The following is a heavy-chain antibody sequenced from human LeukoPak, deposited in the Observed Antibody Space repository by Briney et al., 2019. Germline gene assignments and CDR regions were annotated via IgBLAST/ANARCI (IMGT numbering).Heavy chain of an antibody. J-gene: IGHJ4*02. Sequence: KPSETLPLTCAVYGGSFSGYYWSWIRQPPGKGLEWIGEINHSGSTNYNPSLKSRVTISVDTSKNQFSLKLSSVTAADTAVYYCARSVMVRGVFDYWGQGTLVTVSS. CDR3: ARSVMVRGVFDY. CDR1: GGSFSGYY. D-gene: IGHD3-10*01. V-gene: IGHV4-34*01. CDR2: INHSGST.